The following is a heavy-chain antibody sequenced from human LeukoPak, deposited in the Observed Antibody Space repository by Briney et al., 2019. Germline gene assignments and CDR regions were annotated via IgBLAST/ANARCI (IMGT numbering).Heavy chain of an antibody. CDR3: ARHEVNWPAVSYAFDI. Sequence: SETLSLTCTVSGGSISSYHWSWIRQPPGKGLEWIGYIYYSGSTNYNPSLKSRVTISVDTSKNQFSLKLSSVTAADTAVYYCARHEVNWPAVSYAFDIWGQGTMVTVSS. CDR1: GGSISSYH. J-gene: IGHJ3*02. D-gene: IGHD2-2*01. CDR2: IYYSGST. V-gene: IGHV4-59*08.